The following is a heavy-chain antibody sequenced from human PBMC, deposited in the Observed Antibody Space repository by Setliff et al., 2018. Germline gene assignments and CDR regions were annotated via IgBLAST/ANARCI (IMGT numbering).Heavy chain of an antibody. Sequence: SETLSLTCTVYGGSFTGHYWSWFRQVTGKGLEWIAEIGHSDMPHYNPSLKSRVTISADTSKSEFSLRLNSVTAADSAVYYCARHGGWYFDLWGRGTLVTVSS. J-gene: IGHJ2*01. V-gene: IGHV4-34*01. CDR1: GGSFTGHY. D-gene: IGHD4-17*01. CDR2: IGHSDMP. CDR3: ARHGGWYFDL.